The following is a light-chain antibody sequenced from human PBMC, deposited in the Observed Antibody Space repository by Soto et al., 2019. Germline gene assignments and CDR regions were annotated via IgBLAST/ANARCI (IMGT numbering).Light chain of an antibody. CDR3: QQYNQWPIT. Sequence: EIVLTQSPGTLSLSPGERASLSCRASQRVSSSYLAWYQQKPGQAPRLLIHGAFTRATGIPARFSGSVSGTEFTLTISSLQSEDFAVFYCQQYNQWPITFGQGTRLEIK. J-gene: IGKJ5*01. CDR1: QRVSSSY. V-gene: IGKV3-15*01. CDR2: GAF.